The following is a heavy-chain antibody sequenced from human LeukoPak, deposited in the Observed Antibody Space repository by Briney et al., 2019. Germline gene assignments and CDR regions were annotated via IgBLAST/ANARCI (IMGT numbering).Heavy chain of an antibody. CDR3: ARDQSIMGPTTVDY. Sequence: PGGSLRLSCAASGITFSTSWMHWVRQAPGKGLVWVSRISSDGSNTIYADSVRGRFTISRDNAKNTLYLQMNSLRAEDTAVYHCARDQSIMGPTTVDYWGQGTLVTVSS. J-gene: IGHJ4*02. V-gene: IGHV3-74*01. CDR1: GITFSTSW. CDR2: ISSDGSNT. D-gene: IGHD1-26*01.